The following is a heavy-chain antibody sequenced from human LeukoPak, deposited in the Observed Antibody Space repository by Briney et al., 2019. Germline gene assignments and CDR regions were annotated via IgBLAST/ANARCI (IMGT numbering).Heavy chain of an antibody. Sequence: GASVKVSCKASGYTFTSYAMNWVRQATGQGLEWMGWMNPNSGNTGYAQKFQGRVTITRNTSISTAYMELSSLRSEDTAVYYCARGTLIGYEYYYYYMDVWGKGTTVTVSS. J-gene: IGHJ6*03. CDR1: GYTFTSYA. CDR3: ARGTLIGYEYYYYYMDV. V-gene: IGHV1-8*03. CDR2: MNPNSGNT. D-gene: IGHD5-12*01.